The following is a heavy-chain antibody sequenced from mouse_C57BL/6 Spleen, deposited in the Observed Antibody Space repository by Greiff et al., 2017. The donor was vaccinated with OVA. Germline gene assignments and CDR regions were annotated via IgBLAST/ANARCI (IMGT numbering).Heavy chain of an antibody. Sequence: QVQLKESGAELVRPGASVTLSCKASGYTFTDYEMHWVKQTPVHGLEWIGAIDPETGGTAYNQKFKGKAILTADKSSSTAYMELRSLTSEDSAVYYCTRYPTGGDAMDYWGQGTSVTVSS. CDR1: GYTFTDYE. V-gene: IGHV1-15*01. CDR2: IDPETGGT. D-gene: IGHD4-1*02. J-gene: IGHJ4*01. CDR3: TRYPTGGDAMDY.